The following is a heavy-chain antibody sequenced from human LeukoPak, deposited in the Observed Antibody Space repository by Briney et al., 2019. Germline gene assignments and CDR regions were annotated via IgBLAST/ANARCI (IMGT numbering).Heavy chain of an antibody. V-gene: IGHV3-30-3*01. D-gene: IGHD6-13*01. J-gene: IGHJ4*02. CDR1: GFTFSSYA. Sequence: PGGSLRLSCSASGFTFSSYAMHWVRQAPGKGLEWVAITSYDGTNKYYADSVKGRFTISRDNPKNTLYLQMNSPRAEDTAVYYCARDPVWYSSSWYGDYWGQGTLVTVSS. CDR3: ARDPVWYSSSWYGDY. CDR2: TSYDGTNK.